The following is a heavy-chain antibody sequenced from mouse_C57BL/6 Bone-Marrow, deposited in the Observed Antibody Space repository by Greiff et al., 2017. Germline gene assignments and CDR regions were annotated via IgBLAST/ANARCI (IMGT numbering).Heavy chain of an antibody. D-gene: IGHD1-1*02. CDR2: INPGSGGT. Sequence: QVQLQQSGAELVRPGTSVTVSCKASGYAFTNYLIEWVKQRPGQGLEWIGVINPGSGGTNYNEKFKGKATLTADKSSSTAYMQLSSLTSEDSAVYFCARGLWYFDYWGQGTTLTVSS. CDR1: GYAFTNYL. V-gene: IGHV1-54*01. J-gene: IGHJ2*01. CDR3: ARGLWYFDY.